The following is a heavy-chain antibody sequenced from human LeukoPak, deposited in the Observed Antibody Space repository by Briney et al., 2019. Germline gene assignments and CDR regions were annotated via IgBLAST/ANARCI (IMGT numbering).Heavy chain of an antibody. V-gene: IGHV1-3*01. D-gene: IGHD6-19*01. CDR1: GYTFTSYA. Sequence: ASVKVSCKASGYTFTSYAMHWVRQAPGQRLEWMGWINAGNGNTKYSQKFQGRVTITRDTSASTAYMELSSLRSEDTAVYYCARAGGWYWVDAFDIWGQGTMVTVSS. CDR3: ARAGGWYWVDAFDI. J-gene: IGHJ3*02. CDR2: INAGNGNT.